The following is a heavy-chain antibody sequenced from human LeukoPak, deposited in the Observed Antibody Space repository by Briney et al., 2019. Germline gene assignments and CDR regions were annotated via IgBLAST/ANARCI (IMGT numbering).Heavy chain of an antibody. J-gene: IGHJ4*02. CDR2: ISYDGSKK. D-gene: IGHD3-16*01. Sequence: GGSLRLSCAASRFTFNSYAIYWVRQRPGKGLEWVAVISYDGSKKYYADSVKGRFSISRDSSKNTAYLEVNSLRADDTAVYFCARDVISRNMITLGLGYWGQGTLVTVSS. CDR3: ARDVISRNMITLGLGY. V-gene: IGHV3-30*04. CDR1: RFTFNSYA.